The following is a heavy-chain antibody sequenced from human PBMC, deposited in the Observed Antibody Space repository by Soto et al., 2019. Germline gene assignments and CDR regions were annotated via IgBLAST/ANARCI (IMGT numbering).Heavy chain of an antibody. CDR2: INHSGST. D-gene: IGHD6-13*01. CDR1: GGSFSGYY. V-gene: IGHV4-34*01. Sequence: SETRSLTCAVYGGSFSGYYWSWIRQPPWKRLEWSGEINHSGSTNYNPSLKSRVTISVDTSKNPFSLKLSSVPAADTAVYYCAREVWGMGAAVRSDSCGQGLLLTVST. CDR3: AREVWGMGAAVRSDS. J-gene: IGHJ5*01.